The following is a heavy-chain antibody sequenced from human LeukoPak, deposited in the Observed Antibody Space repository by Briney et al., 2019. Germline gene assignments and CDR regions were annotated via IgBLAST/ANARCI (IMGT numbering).Heavy chain of an antibody. J-gene: IGHJ4*02. CDR2: INHRGST. V-gene: IGHV4-34*01. CDR3: ARRNYAQVDY. CDR1: GGSFSGYY. D-gene: IGHD3-16*01. Sequence: PSETLSLTCVVYGGSFSGYYWSWIRRSPGKGLEWIGEINHRGSTNYNPSLKRRVTISLDTSKNQFSLKLSSVTAADTAVYYCARRNYAQVDYWSQGTLVTVSS.